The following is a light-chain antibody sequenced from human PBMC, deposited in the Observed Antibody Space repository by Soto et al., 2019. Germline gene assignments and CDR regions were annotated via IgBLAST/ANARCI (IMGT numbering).Light chain of an antibody. J-gene: IGLJ1*01. V-gene: IGLV2-23*02. CDR1: SSDVGNYNL. CDR3: CSYAGTSTYV. CDR2: EVS. Sequence: QSALTQPASVSGSPGQSITISCTGASSDVGNYNLVSWYQQHPGKAPKLMFYEVSKRPSGVSSRFSGSKSGNTASLTISGLQAEDEADYYCCSYAGTSTYVFGTGTKLTVL.